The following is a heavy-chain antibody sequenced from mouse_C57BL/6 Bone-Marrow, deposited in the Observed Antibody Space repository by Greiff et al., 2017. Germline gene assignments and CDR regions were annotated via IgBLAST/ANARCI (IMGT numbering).Heavy chain of an antibody. CDR2: FYPGSGSI. CDR1: GYIFTEYT. D-gene: IGHD2-4*01. V-gene: IGHV1-62-2*01. CDR3: ERHERYYDYDGYLDY. J-gene: IGHJ2*01. Sequence: QVQLQQSGAELVKPGASVKLSCKASGYIFTEYTIHWVKQRSGQGLEWIGWFYPGSGSIKYNERFKDKATLTADKSSNTGYMELSRLTSEDSAVYFCERHERYYDYDGYLDYWGQGTTLTVSS.